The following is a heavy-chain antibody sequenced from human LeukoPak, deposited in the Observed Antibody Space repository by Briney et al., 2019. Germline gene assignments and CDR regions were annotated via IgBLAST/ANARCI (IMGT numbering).Heavy chain of an antibody. CDR3: ARAPWGDSEKLDY. CDR1: GGSICSGGYY. CDR2: IYYSVST. D-gene: IGHD2-21*02. Sequence: SETLSLTCTVSGGSICSGGYYWSWIRQHPGKGLEWIGYIYYSVSTYYNPSLKSRVTISVDTSKNQFSLKLSSVTAADTAVYYCARAPWGDSEKLDYWGQGTLVTVSS. J-gene: IGHJ4*02. V-gene: IGHV4-31*03.